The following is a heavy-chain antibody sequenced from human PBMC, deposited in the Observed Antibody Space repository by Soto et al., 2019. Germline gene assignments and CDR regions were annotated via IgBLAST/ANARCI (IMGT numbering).Heavy chain of an antibody. D-gene: IGHD3-10*01. CDR3: SRDPGFGAIDY. CDR1: GFTFSSSW. J-gene: IGHJ4*02. CDR2: INPDGSVA. Sequence: VGSLSLSCAASGFTFSSSWMAWVRQAPGKGLEWVALINPDGSVASYVGSVRGRFIISRDNAQNSLYLQMNSVSAEDTAVYYCSRDPGFGAIDYWGQGTLVTVSS. V-gene: IGHV3-7*01.